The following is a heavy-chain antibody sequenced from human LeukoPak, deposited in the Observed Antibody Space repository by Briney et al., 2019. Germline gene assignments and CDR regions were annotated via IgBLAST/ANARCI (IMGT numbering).Heavy chain of an antibody. CDR1: GGSISSYY. CDR2: IYYSGST. D-gene: IGHD3-9*01. CDR3: ARHGLDPTRFDY. V-gene: IGHV4-59*08. J-gene: IGHJ4*02. Sequence: SETLSLTCTVSGGSISSYYWSWIRQPPGKGLEWIGYIYYSGSTNYNPSLKSRVTISVDTSKNQISLKLSSVTAADTAVYYCARHGLDPTRFDYWGQGTLVTVSS.